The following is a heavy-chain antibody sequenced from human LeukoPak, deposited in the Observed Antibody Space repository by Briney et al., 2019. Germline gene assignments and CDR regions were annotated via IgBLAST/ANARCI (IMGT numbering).Heavy chain of an antibody. Sequence: PGGSLRLSCAASGFTFSSYGMSWVRQATGKGLEWVSGISGGGGSTYYADSVKGRFTISRDNSKNTLYLQMNSLRAEDTAVYYCAKDSRAPATAINWGQGTLVTVS. V-gene: IGHV3-23*01. CDR3: AKDSRAPATAIN. J-gene: IGHJ4*02. CDR2: ISGGGGST. D-gene: IGHD2-2*01. CDR1: GFTFSSYG.